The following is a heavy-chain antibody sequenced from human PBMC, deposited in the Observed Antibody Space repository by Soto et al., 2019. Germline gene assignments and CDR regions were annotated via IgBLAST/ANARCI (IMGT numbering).Heavy chain of an antibody. CDR1: GFSFSSYA. J-gene: IGHJ4*02. CDR3: AKPLVSSLYSSNWYSFDY. D-gene: IGHD6-13*01. Sequence: QPGGSLRLSCAASGFSFSSYAMSWVRQAPGKGLEWVSSISGGGGSPYYADSVKGRFTISRDNSKKTLFLQMNSLRAEDTAVYYCAKPLVSSLYSSNWYSFDYWGQGT. V-gene: IGHV3-23*01. CDR2: ISGGGGSP.